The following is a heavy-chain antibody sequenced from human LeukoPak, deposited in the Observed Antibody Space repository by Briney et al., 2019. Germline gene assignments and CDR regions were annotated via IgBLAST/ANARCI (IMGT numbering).Heavy chain of an antibody. CDR2: LSGSGITT. J-gene: IGHJ4*01. CDR1: GFTFSNSA. V-gene: IGHV3-23*01. D-gene: IGHD6-19*01. CDR3: AKGIYSSGWSYFAY. Sequence: GGSLRLSCAASGFTFSNSAMSWVRQAPGKGLEWVSTLSGSGITTYYADSVKGRFTISRDNSKNTLYLQMNSLRAEDTAVYYCAKGIYSSGWSYFAYWGHGTLVTASS.